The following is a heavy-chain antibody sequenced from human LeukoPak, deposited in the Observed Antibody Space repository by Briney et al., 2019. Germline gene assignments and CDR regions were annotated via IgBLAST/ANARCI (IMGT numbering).Heavy chain of an antibody. J-gene: IGHJ4*02. CDR1: GGSISAYY. Sequence: SETLSLTCTVSGGSISAYYWNWIRQPPGKGLEWIGYVCYSCSTTSNPSLKSRVTISVDTSKNQFSLKLSSVTAADTAVYYCARVRYYDLLTGYYGDGYFDYWGQGTLVTVSS. CDR3: ARVRYYDLLTGYYGDGYFDY. D-gene: IGHD3-9*01. CDR2: VCYSCST. V-gene: IGHV4-59*01.